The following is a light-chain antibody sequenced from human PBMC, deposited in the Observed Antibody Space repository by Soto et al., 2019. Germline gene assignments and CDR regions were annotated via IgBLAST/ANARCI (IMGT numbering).Light chain of an antibody. CDR2: GAS. J-gene: IGKJ1*01. CDR3: QQYNDWPRT. Sequence: EIVVSQSAATLSVSTGERATISSRASQSVSSNLAWYQQKPGQAPRVLIYGASTRATGSPDRFSASGAATEFTLTISSLLSEDFAVYYCQQYNDWPRTFGQGTKVDIK. CDR1: QSVSSN. V-gene: IGKV3-15*01.